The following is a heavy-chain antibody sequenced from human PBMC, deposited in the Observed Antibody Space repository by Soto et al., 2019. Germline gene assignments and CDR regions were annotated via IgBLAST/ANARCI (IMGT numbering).Heavy chain of an antibody. CDR2: IYYSGST. V-gene: IGHV4-39*01. D-gene: IGHD2-15*01. J-gene: IGHJ3*02. CDR3: ARQFIVVVVAATRAVAFDI. Sequence: SETLSLTCTVSGGSISSSSYYWGWIRQPPGRGLEWIGSIYYSGSTYYNPSLKSRVTISVDTSKNQFSLKLSSVTAADTAVYYCARQFIVVVVAATRAVAFDIWGQGTMVTVSS. CDR1: GGSISSSSYY.